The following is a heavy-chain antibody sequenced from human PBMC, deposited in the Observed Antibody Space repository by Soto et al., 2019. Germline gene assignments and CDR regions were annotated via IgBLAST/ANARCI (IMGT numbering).Heavy chain of an antibody. V-gene: IGHV1-18*01. Sequence: QVQLVQSGAEVKKPGASVKVSCKASGYTFTSYGISWVRQAPGQGLEWMGWISAYNGNTNYAQKLQGRVTMTTDTATSTAYMELRSLRSDDTAVYYCARDSPYYDFWSGYPRFDYWGQGTLVTVSS. J-gene: IGHJ4*02. CDR2: ISAYNGNT. CDR1: GYTFTSYG. D-gene: IGHD3-3*01. CDR3: ARDSPYYDFWSGYPRFDY.